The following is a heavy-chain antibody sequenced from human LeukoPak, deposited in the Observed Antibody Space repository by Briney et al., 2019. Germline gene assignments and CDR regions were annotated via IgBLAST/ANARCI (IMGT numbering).Heavy chain of an antibody. J-gene: IGHJ4*02. CDR1: GFTFSTYA. CDR3: ARDSHGGTYLHFEY. D-gene: IGHD1-26*01. CDR2: IGGSGGST. V-gene: IGHV3-23*01. Sequence: GGSLRLSCAASGFTFSTYAMSWVRQAPGKGLEWVSAIGGSGGSTFYADSVKGRFTISRDNSKNTLYIQMNSLRAEDTAVYYCARDSHGGTYLHFEYWGQGTLVTVSS.